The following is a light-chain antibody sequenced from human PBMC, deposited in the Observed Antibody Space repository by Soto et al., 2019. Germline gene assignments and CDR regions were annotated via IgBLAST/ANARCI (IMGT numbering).Light chain of an antibody. Sequence: QSALTQPASVSGSPGQSSTISCTGTTSDVGGYNSVSWYQQHPGKAPELMIYDVSNRPSGISYRFSGSKSGNTASLTISGLQAEDEADYYCSSRTSTSTRVFGTGTKVTVL. V-gene: IGLV2-14*01. CDR3: SSRTSTSTRV. CDR1: TSDVGGYNS. CDR2: DVS. J-gene: IGLJ1*01.